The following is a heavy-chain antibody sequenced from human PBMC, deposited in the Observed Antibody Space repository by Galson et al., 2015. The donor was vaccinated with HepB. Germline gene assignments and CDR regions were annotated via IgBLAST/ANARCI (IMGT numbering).Heavy chain of an antibody. CDR3: AGADSRAPYGSGSSQVHWYFDL. V-gene: IGHV4-4*07. Sequence: ETLSLTCTVSGGSISSYYWSWIRQPAGKGLEWIGRIYTSGSTNYNPSLKSRVTMSVDTSKNQFSLKLSSVTAADTAVYYCAGADSRAPYGSGSSQVHWYFDLWGRGTLVTVSS. D-gene: IGHD3-10*01. J-gene: IGHJ2*01. CDR1: GGSISSYY. CDR2: IYTSGST.